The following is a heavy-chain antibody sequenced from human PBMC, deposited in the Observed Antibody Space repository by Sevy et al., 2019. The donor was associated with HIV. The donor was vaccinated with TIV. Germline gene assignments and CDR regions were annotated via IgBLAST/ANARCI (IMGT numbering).Heavy chain of an antibody. Sequence: GESLKISCKGSGYSFTNYWIGWVRQMPGKGLEWMGIIYPGDSDTKYSPSFQGQVTISADKSISTAYLQWSSLKDSDNAIFYCCRTPYQNRGFYWHLDQWGQGTLVTVSS. J-gene: IGHJ4*02. CDR2: IYPGDSDT. CDR1: GYSFTNYW. V-gene: IGHV5-51*01. CDR3: CRTPYQNRGFYWHLDQ. D-gene: IGHD2-15*01.